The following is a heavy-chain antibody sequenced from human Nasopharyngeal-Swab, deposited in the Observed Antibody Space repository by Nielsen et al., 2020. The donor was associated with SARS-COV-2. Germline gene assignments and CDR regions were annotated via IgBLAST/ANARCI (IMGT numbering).Heavy chain of an antibody. Sequence: SETRSPTCAVYGASFSGYYWSWIRQLPGKGLEWIGEINHSGSPNYNPTLKSRVTISVDTSKNQFSLKLSSVTAADTAVYYCARGAAGYYDSSGYPYFDYWGQGTLVTVSS. CDR3: ARGAAGYYDSSGYPYFDY. V-gene: IGHV4-34*01. D-gene: IGHD3-22*01. CDR1: GASFSGYY. J-gene: IGHJ4*02. CDR2: INHSGSP.